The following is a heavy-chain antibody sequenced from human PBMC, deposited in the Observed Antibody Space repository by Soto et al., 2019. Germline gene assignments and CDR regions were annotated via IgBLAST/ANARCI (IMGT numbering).Heavy chain of an antibody. J-gene: IGHJ4*02. V-gene: IGHV1-8*02. Sequence: ASVKVSCKASGYTFTSYDINWARQATGQGLEWMGWMNPNSGNTGYAQKFQGRVTMTRNTSVSTAYMELSSLRSEDTAEYDCARGLTWDVGGRVPGYSSGWYDYWGQGTLVTVSS. CDR3: ARGLTWDVGGRVPGYSSGWYDY. D-gene: IGHD6-19*01. CDR1: GYTFTSYD. CDR2: MNPNSGNT.